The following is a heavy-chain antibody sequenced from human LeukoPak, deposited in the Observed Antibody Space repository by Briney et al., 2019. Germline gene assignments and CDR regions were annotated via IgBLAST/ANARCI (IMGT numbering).Heavy chain of an antibody. D-gene: IGHD3-3*01. J-gene: IGHJ6*02. CDR1: GFTFSSYA. CDR2: TSGSGGST. CDR3: AKAFWSGYYYGMDV. Sequence: GGSLRLSCAASGFTFSSYAMSWVRQAPGKGLEWVSATSGSGGSTYYADSVKGRFTISRDNSKNTLYLQMNSLRAEDTAVYYCAKAFWSGYYYGMDVWGQGTTVTVSS. V-gene: IGHV3-23*01.